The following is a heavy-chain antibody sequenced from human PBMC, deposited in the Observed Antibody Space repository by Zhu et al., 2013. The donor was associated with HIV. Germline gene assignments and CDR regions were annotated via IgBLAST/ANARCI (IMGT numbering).Heavy chain of an antibody. CDR3: ARGGQLAL. J-gene: IGHJ4*02. V-gene: IGHV4-59*01. CDR1: GGSISTYY. CDR2: IYDSEST. Sequence: QVQLQESGPGLVKPSQTLSLTCTVSGGSISTYYWNWIRQPPGKGLEWIGHIYDSESTNYNPSLKSRVTISVDTSKKQLSLKLRSVNAADTAVYYCARGGQLALWGQGTLVTVSS. D-gene: IGHD6-13*01.